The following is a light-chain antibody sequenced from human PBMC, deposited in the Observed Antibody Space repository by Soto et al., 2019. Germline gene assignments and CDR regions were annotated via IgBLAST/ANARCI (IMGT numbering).Light chain of an antibody. CDR2: GAS. CDR3: QQYGSSPLT. CDR1: HSVRSSY. Sequence: EIVLTQSPGTLSLSPGERATHSCRASHSVRSSYLAWYQQKPGQAPRLLIYGASSRATGIPDRFSGSGSGTDFTLTISRLEPEDFAVYFCQQYGSSPLTFGGGTKVEIK. V-gene: IGKV3-20*01. J-gene: IGKJ4*01.